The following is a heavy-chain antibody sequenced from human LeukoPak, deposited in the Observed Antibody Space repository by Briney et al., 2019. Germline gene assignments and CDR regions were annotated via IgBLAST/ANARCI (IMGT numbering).Heavy chain of an antibody. Sequence: SETLSLTCTVSGGSVSSGSYYWSWIRQPPGKGLEWIVYIYYSGSTNYNPSLKSRVTISVDTSKNQFSLKLSSVTAADTAVYYCARGFGEYYYDSSGYHAPLDAFDIWGQGTMVTVSS. CDR2: IYYSGST. CDR1: GGSVSSGSYY. J-gene: IGHJ3*02. CDR3: ARGFGEYYYDSSGYHAPLDAFDI. V-gene: IGHV4-61*01. D-gene: IGHD3-22*01.